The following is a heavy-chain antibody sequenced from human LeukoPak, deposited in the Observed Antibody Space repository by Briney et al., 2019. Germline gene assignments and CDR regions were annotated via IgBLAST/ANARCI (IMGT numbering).Heavy chain of an antibody. D-gene: IGHD2-2*01. J-gene: IGHJ6*02. CDR2: IWYEGSNN. CDR3: ARGRPRYCSSTSCYFTPVMDV. V-gene: IGHV3-33*01. CDR1: GFTFSSYG. Sequence: GRSLRLSCAASGFTFSSYGMHWVRQAPGKGLEWVAVIWYEGSNNYYADSVKGRFTISRDNSKNTLYLQMNSLRGEDTAVYYCARGRPRYCSSTSCYFTPVMDVWGQGTTVTVSS.